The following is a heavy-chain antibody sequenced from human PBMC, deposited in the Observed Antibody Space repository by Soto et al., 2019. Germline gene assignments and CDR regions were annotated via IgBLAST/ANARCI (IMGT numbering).Heavy chain of an antibody. V-gene: IGHV3-30*18. Sequence: QVQLVESGGGVVQPGRPLRLSCAASGFAFNTYGMHWVRQAPGKGLEWVTLISYDGDYKYHADSVKGRFTISRDNSKNTLYLQMNSLRAEDTAVYYCAKDRSDYGGNTWDNYYGMDVWGQGTTVTVSS. J-gene: IGHJ6*02. CDR1: GFAFNTYG. CDR3: AKDRSDYGGNTWDNYYGMDV. CDR2: ISYDGDYK. D-gene: IGHD4-17*01.